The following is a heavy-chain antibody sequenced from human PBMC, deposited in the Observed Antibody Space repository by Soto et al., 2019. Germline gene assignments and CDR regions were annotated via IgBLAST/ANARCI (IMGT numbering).Heavy chain of an antibody. CDR1: GGIFSSSV. V-gene: IGHV1-69*13. J-gene: IGHJ6*02. CDR2: IIPTFGTT. D-gene: IGHD3-10*01. CDR3: ARIMVRGFKFSFYYAMDV. Sequence: ASVKVSCKASGGIFSSSVFSWVRQAPGQGLEWMGGIIPTFGTTSYAQKFQDRLTITADESTTTVYMELSSLRSEDTAVYYCARIMVRGFKFSFYYAMDVWGQGTTVTVSS.